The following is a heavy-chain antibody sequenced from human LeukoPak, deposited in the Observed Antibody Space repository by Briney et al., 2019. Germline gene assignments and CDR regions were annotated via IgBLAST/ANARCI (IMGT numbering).Heavy chain of an antibody. D-gene: IGHD6-19*01. J-gene: IGHJ4*02. Sequence: SETLSLTCTVSGGSISSSSYYWGWIRQPPGKGLEWIGSIYYSGSTYYNPSLKSRVTISVDTSKNQFSLKLSSVTAADTAVYHCAGGRSSVLGYWGQGTLVTVSS. V-gene: IGHV4-39*01. CDR3: AGGRSSVLGY. CDR2: IYYSGST. CDR1: GGSISSSSYY.